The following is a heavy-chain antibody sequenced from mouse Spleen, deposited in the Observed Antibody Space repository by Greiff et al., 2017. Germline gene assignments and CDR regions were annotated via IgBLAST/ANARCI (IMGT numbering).Heavy chain of an antibody. Sequence: VKLVESGPELVKPGASVKISCKASGYAFSSSWMNWVKQRPGKGLEWIGRIYPGDGDTNYNGKFKGKATLTADKSSSTAYMQLSSLTSEDSAVYFCARSGDYDRGADYWGQGTTLTVSS. J-gene: IGHJ2*01. V-gene: IGHV1-82*01. CDR2: IYPGDGDT. CDR3: ARSGDYDRGADY. CDR1: GYAFSSSW. D-gene: IGHD2-4*01.